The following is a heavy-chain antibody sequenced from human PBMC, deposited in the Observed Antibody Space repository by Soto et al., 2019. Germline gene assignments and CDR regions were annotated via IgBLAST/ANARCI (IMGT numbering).Heavy chain of an antibody. CDR1: GFTFSTYW. D-gene: IGHD4-17*01. V-gene: IGHV3-74*01. Sequence: EVQLVESGVGLVQPGRSLRLSCAASGFTFSTYWMYWVRQAPGKGLVWVSRINSDGSSKSYADSVKGRLTISRDNAKKTLYLQMNSLRAEDTAVYYCARGEDYGDSLNYWGQGTLVTVSS. CDR2: INSDGSSK. CDR3: ARGEDYGDSLNY. J-gene: IGHJ4*02.